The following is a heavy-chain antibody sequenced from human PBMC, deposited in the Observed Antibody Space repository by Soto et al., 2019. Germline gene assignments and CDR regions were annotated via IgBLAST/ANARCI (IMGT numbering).Heavy chain of an antibody. J-gene: IGHJ4*02. CDR3: ARDGGRHSGGIDY. CDR2: IIPIFGTA. Sequence: QVQLVQSGAEVKKPGSSVKVSCKASGGTFSSYSINWVRQAPGQGLEWMGEIIPIFGTANYAQKIQGRVTIAADESTSTAYMEVSSLRSEDTAVYYCARDGGRHSGGIDYWGQGILVTVSS. CDR1: GGTFSSYS. D-gene: IGHD1-26*01. V-gene: IGHV1-69*01.